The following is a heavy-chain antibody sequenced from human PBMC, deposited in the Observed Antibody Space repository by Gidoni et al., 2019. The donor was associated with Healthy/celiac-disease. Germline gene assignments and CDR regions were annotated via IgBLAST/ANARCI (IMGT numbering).Heavy chain of an antibody. CDR1: GVTFRSYS. D-gene: IGHD1-26*01. CDR3: AREEWGIVGPLGY. V-gene: IGHV3-48*02. CDR2: ISSSSSTI. J-gene: IGHJ4*02. Sequence: EVQLVESGGGLVQPAGSLRLSCAASGVTFRSYSMNWVRQAPGKGLEWVSYISSSSSTIYYADSVKGRFTISRDNAKNSLYLQMNSLRDEDTAVYYCAREEWGIVGPLGYWGQGTLVTVSS.